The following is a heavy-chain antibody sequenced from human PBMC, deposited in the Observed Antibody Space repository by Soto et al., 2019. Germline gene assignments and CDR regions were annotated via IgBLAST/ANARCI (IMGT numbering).Heavy chain of an antibody. CDR3: AHRTTTVTWWFDP. D-gene: IGHD4-17*01. CDR2: IYWDDDK. CDR1: GFSLTTSGVG. J-gene: IGHJ5*02. V-gene: IGHV2-5*02. Sequence: QITLKESGPTLVKPTQTLTLTCTFSGFSLTTSGVGVGWIRQPPGKALEGLALIYWDDDKRYSPSLKSRPTTTXEXXKTQVVLTMTNMDPADTATYFCAHRTTTVTWWFDPWGQGTLVTVSS.